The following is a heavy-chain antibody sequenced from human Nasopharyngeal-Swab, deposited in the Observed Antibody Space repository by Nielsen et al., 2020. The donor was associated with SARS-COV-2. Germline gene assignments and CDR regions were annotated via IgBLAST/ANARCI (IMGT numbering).Heavy chain of an antibody. Sequence: WIRQPPGKGLEWIGYIYYSGSTYYNPSLKSRVTISVDTSKNQFSLKLSSMTAADTAVYYCARGGYGSGSYHFDYWGQGTLVTVSS. V-gene: IGHV4-31*02. D-gene: IGHD3-10*01. CDR3: ARGGYGSGSYHFDY. CDR2: IYYSGST. J-gene: IGHJ4*02.